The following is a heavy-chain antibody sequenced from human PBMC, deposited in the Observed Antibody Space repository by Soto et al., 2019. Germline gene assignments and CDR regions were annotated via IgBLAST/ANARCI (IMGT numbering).Heavy chain of an antibody. Sequence: GGSLRLSCTASGFTFGDYAMSWFRQAPGKGLEWVGFIRSKAYGGTTEYAASLKGRFTISRDDSKSIAYLQMNSLKTEDTAVYYCTRDGSSWYYYYGMDVWGQGTTVTVSS. J-gene: IGHJ6*02. V-gene: IGHV3-49*03. CDR3: TRDGSSWYYYYGMDV. CDR1: GFTFGDYA. D-gene: IGHD6-13*01. CDR2: IRSKAYGGTT.